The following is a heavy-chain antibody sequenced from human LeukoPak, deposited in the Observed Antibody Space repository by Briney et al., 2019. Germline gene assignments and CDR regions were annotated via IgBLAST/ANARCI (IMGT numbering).Heavy chain of an antibody. CDR2: INHSGST. CDR1: GGSFSGYY. J-gene: IGHJ5*02. Sequence: SENLSLTCAVYGGSFSGYYWSWIRQPPGKGLEWIGEINHSGSTNYNPSLKSRVTISVDTSKNQFSLKLSSVTAADTAVYYCARGWAAPQHNWFDPWGQGTLVTVSS. CDR3: ARGWAAPQHNWFDP. D-gene: IGHD6-6*01. V-gene: IGHV4-34*01.